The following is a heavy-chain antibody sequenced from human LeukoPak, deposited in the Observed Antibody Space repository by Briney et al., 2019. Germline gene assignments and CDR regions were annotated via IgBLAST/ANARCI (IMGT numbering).Heavy chain of an antibody. CDR2: ISSSSSYI. J-gene: IGHJ4*02. CDR1: GFTFSSYS. Sequence: GGSLRLSCAASGFTFSSYSMNWVRQAPGKGLEWVSSISSSSSYIYYADSVKGRFTISRDNAKNSLYLQMNSLRAEDTAVYYCASASDQDILTGYYPFYFDYWGQGTLVTVSS. D-gene: IGHD3-9*01. V-gene: IGHV3-21*01. CDR3: ASASDQDILTGYYPFYFDY.